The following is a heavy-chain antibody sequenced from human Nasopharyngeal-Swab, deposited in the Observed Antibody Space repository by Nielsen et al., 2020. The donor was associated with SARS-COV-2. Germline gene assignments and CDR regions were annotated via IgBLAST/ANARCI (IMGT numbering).Heavy chain of an antibody. CDR3: ARRYYDSSGYSSYWYFDL. CDR2: INPNSGGT. CDR1: GYTFTGYY. Sequence: ASVKVSCKASGYTFTGYYMHWVRQAPGQGLEWMGRINPNSGGTNYAQKLQGRVTMTTDTSTSTAYMELRSLRSDDTAVYYCARRYYDSSGYSSYWYFDLWGRGTLVTVSS. J-gene: IGHJ2*01. D-gene: IGHD3-22*01. V-gene: IGHV1-2*06.